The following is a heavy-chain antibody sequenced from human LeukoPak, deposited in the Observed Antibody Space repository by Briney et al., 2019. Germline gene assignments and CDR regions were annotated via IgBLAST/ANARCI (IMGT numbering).Heavy chain of an antibody. Sequence: ASVKVSCKASGYTFTSYAMHWVRQAPGQRLEWMGWINAGNGNTKYPQKFQGRVTITRDTSASTAYMELSSLRSEDTAVYYCARARSGFDCWGQGTLVTVSS. D-gene: IGHD3-10*01. CDR2: INAGNGNT. V-gene: IGHV1-3*01. CDR3: ARARSGFDC. J-gene: IGHJ4*02. CDR1: GYTFTSYA.